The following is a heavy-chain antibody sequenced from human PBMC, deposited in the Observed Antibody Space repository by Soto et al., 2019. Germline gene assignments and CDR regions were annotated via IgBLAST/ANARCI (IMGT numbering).Heavy chain of an antibody. D-gene: IGHD3-3*01. Sequence: GGSLRLSCAASGFTFSSYAMHWVRQAPGKGLEYVSAISSNGGSTYYANSVKGRFTIPRDNSKNTLYLQMGSLRAEDMAVYYCARGYDFRSPFDYWGQGTLVTVSS. V-gene: IGHV3-64*01. J-gene: IGHJ4*02. CDR2: ISSNGGST. CDR1: GFTFSSYA. CDR3: ARGYDFRSPFDY.